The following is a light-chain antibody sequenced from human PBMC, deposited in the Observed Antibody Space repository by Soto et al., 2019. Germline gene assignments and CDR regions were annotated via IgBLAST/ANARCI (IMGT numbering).Light chain of an antibody. CDR3: QQYNSYPWT. CDR2: ATS. J-gene: IGKJ1*01. CDR1: KGINNY. V-gene: IGKV1-16*01. Sequence: DIQMTQSPPSLSASVGDRVTITCRASKGINNYLAWFQQQPGTAPKPLIYATSTLHSGVPSRFTGSGSGTEFTLTIPSLQPEDFVTYYCQQYNSYPWTVGQGTKVEVK.